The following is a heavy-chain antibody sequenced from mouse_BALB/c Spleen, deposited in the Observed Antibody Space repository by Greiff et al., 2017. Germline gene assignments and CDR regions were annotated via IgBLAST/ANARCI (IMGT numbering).Heavy chain of an antibody. D-gene: IGHD2-4*01. Sequence: EVQVVESGGGLVKPGGSLKLSCAASGFTFSDYYMYWVRQTPEKRLEWVATISDGGSYTYYPDSVKGRFTISRDNAKNNLYLQMSSLKSEDTAMYYCARDGIYYDYGRFAYWGQGTLVTVSA. CDR3: ARDGIYYDYGRFAY. V-gene: IGHV5-4*02. CDR1: GFTFSDYY. CDR2: ISDGGSYT. J-gene: IGHJ3*01.